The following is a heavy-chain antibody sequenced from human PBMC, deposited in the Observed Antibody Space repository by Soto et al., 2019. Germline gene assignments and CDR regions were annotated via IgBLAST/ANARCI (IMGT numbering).Heavy chain of an antibody. CDR2: IYYSGST. V-gene: IGHV4-59*01. Sequence: SETLSLTCTVSGGSISSYYWSWIRQPPGKGLEWIGYIYYSGSTNYNPSLKSRVTISVDTSKNQFSLKLSSVTAADTAVYYCAREPGYYDSSGYSANWFDPWGQGTLVTVSS. D-gene: IGHD3-22*01. J-gene: IGHJ5*02. CDR1: GGSISSYY. CDR3: AREPGYYDSSGYSANWFDP.